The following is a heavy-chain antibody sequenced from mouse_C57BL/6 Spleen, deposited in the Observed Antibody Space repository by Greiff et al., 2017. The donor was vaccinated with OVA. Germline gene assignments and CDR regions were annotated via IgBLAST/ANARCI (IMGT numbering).Heavy chain of an antibody. CDR1: GYAFSSYW. Sequence: QVQLQQSGAELVKPGASVKISCKASGYAFSSYWMNWVKQRPGKGLEWIGQIYPGDGDTNYNGKFKGKATLTADKSSSTAYMQLSSLTSEDSAVYFCAREGGVMGWCFDVWGTGTTVTVSS. J-gene: IGHJ1*03. V-gene: IGHV1-80*01. CDR2: IYPGDGDT. D-gene: IGHD1-1*02. CDR3: AREGGVMGWCFDV.